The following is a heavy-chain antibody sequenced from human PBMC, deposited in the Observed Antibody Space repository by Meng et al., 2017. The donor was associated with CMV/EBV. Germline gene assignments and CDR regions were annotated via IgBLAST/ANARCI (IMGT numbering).Heavy chain of an antibody. D-gene: IGHD6-25*01. V-gene: IGHV4-39*07. CDR3: ARNPNERDY. CDR1: GGSISSSSYY. CDR2: IYYSGST. Sequence: QLQLQEAGPGLVRPSGTLSPTCTVSGGSISSSSYYWGWIRQPPGKGLEWIGSIYYSGSTYYNPSLKSRVTISVDTSKNQFSLKLSSVTAADTAVYYCARNPNERDYWGQGTLVTVSS. J-gene: IGHJ4*02.